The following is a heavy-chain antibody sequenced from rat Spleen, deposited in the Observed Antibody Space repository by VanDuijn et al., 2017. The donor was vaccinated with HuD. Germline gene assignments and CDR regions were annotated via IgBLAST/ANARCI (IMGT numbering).Heavy chain of an antibody. Sequence: EVQLVESGGGLVQPGRSLKLSCVASGFTFNNYWMTWIRQAPGKGLEWVASITNTGGSTYYPDSVKGRFTISRDNAKSTLYLQMNSLRSEDTATYYCTREGYYGYRGIGVMDAWGQGASVTVSS. V-gene: IGHV5-31*01. CDR3: TREGYYGYRGIGVMDA. CDR1: GFTFNNYW. CDR2: ITNTGGST. D-gene: IGHD1-7*01. J-gene: IGHJ4*01.